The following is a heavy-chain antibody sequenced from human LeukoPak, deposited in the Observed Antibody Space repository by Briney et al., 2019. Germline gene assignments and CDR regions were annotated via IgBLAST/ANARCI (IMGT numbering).Heavy chain of an antibody. CDR3: ARGARITMVRGVIKSWFDH. D-gene: IGHD3-10*01. J-gene: IGHJ5*02. V-gene: IGHV1-2*04. CDR2: INPNSGGT. CDR1: GYTFTRYY. Sequence: ASVKVSCKASGYTFTRYYMHWLRQAPGQGLEWMGWINPNSGGTNYAQKFQGWVTMTSDTSISTAYMELSRLRSDDTAVYYCARGARITMVRGVIKSWFDHWGQGTLVTVSS.